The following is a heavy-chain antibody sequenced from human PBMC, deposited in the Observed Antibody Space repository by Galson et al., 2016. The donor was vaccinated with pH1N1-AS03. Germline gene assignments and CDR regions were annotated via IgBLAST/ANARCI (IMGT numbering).Heavy chain of an antibody. D-gene: IGHD5-18*01. CDR1: GFTFSTYA. CDR3: ANPRASGTTMVTRLDY. J-gene: IGHJ4*02. Sequence: LRLSCAASGFTFSTYAMSWVRQAPGKGLEWVSSISGADLSTYYADSGKGRFTVSRDNSKNTRYLQMNGLRAEDTAIYYCANPRASGTTMVTRLDYWGQGILVTVAS. V-gene: IGHV3-23*01. CDR2: ISGADLST.